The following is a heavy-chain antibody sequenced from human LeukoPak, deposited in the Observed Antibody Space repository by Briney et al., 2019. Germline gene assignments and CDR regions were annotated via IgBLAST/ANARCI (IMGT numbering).Heavy chain of an antibody. J-gene: IGHJ3*02. D-gene: IGHD3-22*01. CDR1: GFTFSSYG. CDR2: ISCDGSKK. V-gene: IGHV3-30*18. CDR3: AKGFSSGPWDACDI. Sequence: PGGSLRLSCAASGFTFSSYGMHWVRQAPVKGLEWVAVISCDGSKKYYADSVKGRFTISRDSSKNMLYLQMNSLRVEDTAVYYYAKGFSSGPWDACDIWGQGTMATVSS.